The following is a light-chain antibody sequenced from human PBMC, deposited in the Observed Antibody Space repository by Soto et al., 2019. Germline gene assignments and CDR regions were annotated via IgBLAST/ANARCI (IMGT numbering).Light chain of an antibody. CDR2: DAS. J-gene: IGKJ4*01. CDR1: QSVRSN. V-gene: IGKV3-15*01. Sequence: EIVLTQSPATLSVSPGERATLSCRASQSVRSNLAWYQQKPGQAPRLLIFDASTRATNITARFSGSGSGTEFTLTISILQSEDFAVYYCQQYSNWPPLTFGGGTKVEIK. CDR3: QQYSNWPPLT.